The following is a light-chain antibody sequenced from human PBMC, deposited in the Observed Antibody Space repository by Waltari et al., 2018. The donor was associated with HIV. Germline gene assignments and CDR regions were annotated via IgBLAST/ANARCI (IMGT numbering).Light chain of an antibody. V-gene: IGKV4-1*01. CDR1: QSLLFGSNNKNR. J-gene: IGKJ1*01. CDR3: QQRRTWPPSWT. Sequence: DIVMTQSPDSLSVSLGERATINCKSSQSLLFGSNNKNRLAWYQQRPGQPPKLLISWASTRESGVPYRFSGSGSGTDFTLTINSLQAEDFAVYYCQQRRTWPPSWTFGQGTKVEIK. CDR2: WAS.